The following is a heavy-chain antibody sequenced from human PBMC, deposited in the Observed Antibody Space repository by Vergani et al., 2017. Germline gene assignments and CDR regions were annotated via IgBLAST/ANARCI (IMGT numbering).Heavy chain of an antibody. J-gene: IGHJ6*03. Sequence: QVQLQESGPGLVKPSQTLSLTCTVSGGSISSGSYYWSWIRQPAGKGLEWIGRIYTSGSTNYNPSLKSRFTISVDTSKNQFSLKLSSVTAADTAVYYCSRVATTNYYYYYMDVWGKGTTVTVSS. CDR2: IYTSGST. CDR1: GGSISSGSYY. D-gene: IGHD5-12*01. CDR3: SRVATTNYYYYYMDV. V-gene: IGHV4-61*02.